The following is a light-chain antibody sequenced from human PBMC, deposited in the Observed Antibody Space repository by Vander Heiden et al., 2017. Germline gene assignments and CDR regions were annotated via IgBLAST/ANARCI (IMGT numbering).Light chain of an antibody. CDR3: QQDYSTHT. Sequence: DIVMTQSPDSLAVSLGERATINCKSSQSVLYSSNNKNYLAWYQQKPGQPPKLLIYWASTREYGVPDRFSGSGSGTDFTLTISSLQAEDVAVYYWQQDYSTHTFGGGTKVEIK. J-gene: IGKJ4*01. V-gene: IGKV4-1*01. CDR2: WAS. CDR1: QSVLYSSNNKNY.